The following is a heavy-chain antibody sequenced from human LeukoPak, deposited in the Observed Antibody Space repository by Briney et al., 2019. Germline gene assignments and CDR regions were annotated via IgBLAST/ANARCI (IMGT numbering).Heavy chain of an antibody. CDR2: IKQGGSEK. V-gene: IGHV3-7*01. J-gene: IGHJ6*02. CDR3: AKDHRTYYYYYGMDV. D-gene: IGHD1-14*01. Sequence: GGSLRLSCAASGFTFSSYWMSWVRQAPGKGLEWVANIKQGGSEKYYVDSVKGRFTISRDNSKNTLYLQMNSLRAEDTAVYYCAKDHRTYYYYYGMDVWGQGTTVTVSS. CDR1: GFTFSSYW.